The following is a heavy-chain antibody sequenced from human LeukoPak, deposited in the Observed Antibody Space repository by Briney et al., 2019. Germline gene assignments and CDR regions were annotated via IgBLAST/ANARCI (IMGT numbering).Heavy chain of an antibody. CDR2: IYSGGNT. Sequence: GGSLRLSCAASGFTVSSNYMSWVRQAPGKGLEWVSVIYSGGNTYYADSVKGRFTISRDNSKNTLYLQMNSLRAEDTAVYYCASYDFWSGYYTDYWGQGTLVTVSS. D-gene: IGHD3-3*01. CDR1: GFTVSSNY. V-gene: IGHV3-66*02. CDR3: ASYDFWSGYYTDY. J-gene: IGHJ4*02.